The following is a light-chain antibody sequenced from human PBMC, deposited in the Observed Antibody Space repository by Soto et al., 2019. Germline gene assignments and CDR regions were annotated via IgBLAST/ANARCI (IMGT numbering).Light chain of an antibody. V-gene: IGKV4-1*01. Sequence: DIVMTQAPDSLAVSLGERATMNCKCSRSVLYKSNNKNHVAWYQQKPGQPPQLIIYLASTRESGVPERFSGSGSGTDFTITISSLEAEDVAFYWCQQYFDVPFTFGGGTKVDI. CDR3: QQYFDVPFT. CDR2: LAS. J-gene: IGKJ4*01. CDR1: RSVLYKSNNKNH.